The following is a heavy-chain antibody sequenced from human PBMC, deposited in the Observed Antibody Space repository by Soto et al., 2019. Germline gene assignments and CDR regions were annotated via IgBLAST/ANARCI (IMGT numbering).Heavy chain of an antibody. D-gene: IGHD6-6*01. Sequence: SETLSLTCTVSGDSISTADYYWNWIRQPPGKGLEWIGYIYYSGNTYYIPSLKSRVTISVDTSKNQIPLKLNSVTAADTAVYYCARGIYSTSSFFDAWGQGTLGTVS. CDR2: IYYSGNT. CDR1: GDSISTADYY. CDR3: ARGIYSTSSFFDA. V-gene: IGHV4-30-4*01. J-gene: IGHJ5*02.